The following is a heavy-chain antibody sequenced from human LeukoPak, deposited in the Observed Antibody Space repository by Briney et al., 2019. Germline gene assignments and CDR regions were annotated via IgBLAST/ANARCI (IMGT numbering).Heavy chain of an antibody. CDR1: GFTFSSYW. D-gene: IGHD3-22*01. CDR3: ARDKYYYDSSGYSY. V-gene: IGHV3-7*01. CDR2: IKQDGSEK. J-gene: IGHJ4*02. Sequence: GGSLRLSCAASGFTFSSYWMSWVRQAPGKGLEWVANIKQDGSEKYYVDSVKGRFTISRDNAKNSLYLQMNSLRAEDTAVYYCARDKYYYDSSGYSYWGQGTLVTVPS.